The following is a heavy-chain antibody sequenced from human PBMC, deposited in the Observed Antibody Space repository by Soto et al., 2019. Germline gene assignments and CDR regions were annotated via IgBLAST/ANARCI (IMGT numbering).Heavy chain of an antibody. D-gene: IGHD6-13*01. CDR2: IYYSGST. CDR1: GGSISSGGYY. CDR3: ARVRGIAAAGYYYYYRMDV. J-gene: IGHJ6*02. V-gene: IGHV4-31*02. Sequence: PSETLSLTCTVSGGSISSGGYYWSWIRQHPGKGLEWIGYIYYSGSTYYNPSLKSRVTISVDTSKNQFSLKLSSVTAADTAVYYCARVRGIAAAGYYYYYRMDVWGQGTTVTVSS.